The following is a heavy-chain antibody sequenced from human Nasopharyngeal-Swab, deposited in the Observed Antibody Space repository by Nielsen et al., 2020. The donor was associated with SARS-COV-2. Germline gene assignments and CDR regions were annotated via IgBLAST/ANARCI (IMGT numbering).Heavy chain of an antibody. V-gene: IGHV3-7*01. CDR2: IKQDGGEK. D-gene: IGHD2-2*03. J-gene: IGHJ5*02. CDR1: GFTFSSYW. CDR3: ARDFLLDRVPNWFDP. Sequence: GESLKISCAASGFTFSSYWMSWVRQAPGKGLEWVANIKQDGGEKYYVDSVKGRFTISRDNAKNSLYLQMNSLRAEDTAVYYCARDFLLDRVPNWFDPWGQGTLVTVSS.